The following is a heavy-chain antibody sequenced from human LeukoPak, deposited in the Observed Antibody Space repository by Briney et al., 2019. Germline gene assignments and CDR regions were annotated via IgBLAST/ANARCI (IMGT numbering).Heavy chain of an antibody. CDR1: GYTFTGYY. CDR3: AREPHYDLLTGYALGYLDL. D-gene: IGHD3-9*01. Sequence: ASVQVSCKASGYTFTGYYMHWVRQAPGQGLEWMGWINSNSGDTNYAQKFQGRFTMTRDTSISTAYMELSRLRSDDTAVYYCAREPHYDLLTGYALGYLDLWGRGTLLTVSP. V-gene: IGHV1-2*02. J-gene: IGHJ2*01. CDR2: INSNSGDT.